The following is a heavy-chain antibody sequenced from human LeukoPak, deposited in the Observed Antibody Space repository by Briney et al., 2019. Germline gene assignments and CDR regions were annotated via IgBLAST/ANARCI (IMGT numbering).Heavy chain of an antibody. V-gene: IGHV1-18*01. Sequence: ASVKVSCKASGYTFTSYGISWVRQAPGQGLEWMGWISAYNGNTNYAQKLQGRVTMTTDTSTSTAYMELSRLRSDDTAVYYCARDPHWNIHNWFDPWGQGTLVTVSS. CDR2: ISAYNGNT. CDR3: ARDPHWNIHNWFDP. J-gene: IGHJ5*02. CDR1: GYTFTSYG. D-gene: IGHD1/OR15-1a*01.